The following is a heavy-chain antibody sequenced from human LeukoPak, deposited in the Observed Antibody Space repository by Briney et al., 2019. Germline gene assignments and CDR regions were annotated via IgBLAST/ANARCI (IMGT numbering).Heavy chain of an antibody. CDR1: GYTFTSYY. CDR2: ISAYNGNT. V-gene: IGHV1-18*04. D-gene: IGHD3-3*01. J-gene: IGHJ4*02. CDR3: ARVGLDFWSGYLDYFDY. Sequence: GASVKVSCKASGYTFTSYYMHWVRQAPGQGLEWMGWISAYNGNTNYAQKLQGRVTMTTDTSTSTAYMELRSLRSDDTAVYYCARVGLDFWSGYLDYFDYWGQGTLVTVSS.